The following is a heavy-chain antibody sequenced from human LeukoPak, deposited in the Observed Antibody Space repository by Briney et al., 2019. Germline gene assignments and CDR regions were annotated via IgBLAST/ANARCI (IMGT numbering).Heavy chain of an antibody. Sequence: GGSLRLSCAASGFTFSDYYMSWIRQAPGKGLEWVSYIRSGGSTIYYADSVKGRFTISRDNSKNSVYLQMNSLRADDTAVYYCARDPSRYGDYGDFDCWGQGTLVTVSS. V-gene: IGHV3-11*04. CDR2: IRSGGSTI. D-gene: IGHD4-17*01. CDR1: GFTFSDYY. J-gene: IGHJ4*02. CDR3: ARDPSRYGDYGDFDC.